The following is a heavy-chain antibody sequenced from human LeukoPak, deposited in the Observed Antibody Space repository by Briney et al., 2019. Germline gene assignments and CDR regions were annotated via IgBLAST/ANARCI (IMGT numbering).Heavy chain of an antibody. J-gene: IGHJ4*02. V-gene: IGHV1-2*06. D-gene: IGHD2-2*01. CDR2: INPNSGAT. CDR3: ARDHCTSATCYGNDFDY. Sequence: ASVKVSCKASGYTFTSYYMHWVRQAPGQGLEWMGRINPNSGATNYAQKFQGRVTMTRDTSISTAYMELSRLRSDDTAVYYCARDHCTSATCYGNDFDYWGQGTLVTVSS. CDR1: GYTFTSYY.